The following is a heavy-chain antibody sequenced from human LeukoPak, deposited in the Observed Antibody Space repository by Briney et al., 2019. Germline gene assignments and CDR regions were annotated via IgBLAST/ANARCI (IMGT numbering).Heavy chain of an antibody. CDR3: ARVRDSSNWWGPFDV. V-gene: IGHV1-18*01. D-gene: IGHD6-13*01. Sequence: ASVTVSFKASGYTFATSSITWVRQAPGQRLEWMGWIGPNSGNTYYVQKVQGRVTMTTDTSTSTAYMELRSLTSDDTAVYYCARVRDSSNWWGPFDVWGQGTMVTISS. CDR1: GYTFATSS. CDR2: IGPNSGNT. J-gene: IGHJ3*01.